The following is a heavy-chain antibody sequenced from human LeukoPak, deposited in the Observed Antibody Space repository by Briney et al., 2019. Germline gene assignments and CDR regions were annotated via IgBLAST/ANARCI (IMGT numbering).Heavy chain of an antibody. Sequence: SDTLSLTCTASGYSITSYYWSWVRQPAGQGLEWIGRIYTSGSTNYNPSLKSRVTMSVDTSKNQFSLKLSSVTAADTAVYYCARGMTTQLGWYFDLWGRGTLVTVSS. CDR1: GYSITSYY. CDR3: ARGMTTQLGWYFDL. CDR2: IYTSGST. D-gene: IGHD4-11*01. V-gene: IGHV4-4*07. J-gene: IGHJ2*01.